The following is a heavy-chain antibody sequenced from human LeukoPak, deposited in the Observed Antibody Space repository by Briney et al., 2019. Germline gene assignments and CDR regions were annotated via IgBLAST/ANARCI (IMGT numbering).Heavy chain of an antibody. J-gene: IGHJ5*02. CDR2: IYYSGST. CDR1: GGSISSSSYY. Sequence: SETLSLTCTVSGGSISSSSYYWGWIRQPPGKGLEWIGSIYYSGSTYYNPSLKSRVTISVDTSKNQFSLKLSSVTAADTAVYYCARKYPDHWFDPWGQGTLVTVSS. V-gene: IGHV4-39*01. CDR3: ARKYPDHWFDP. D-gene: IGHD6-6*01.